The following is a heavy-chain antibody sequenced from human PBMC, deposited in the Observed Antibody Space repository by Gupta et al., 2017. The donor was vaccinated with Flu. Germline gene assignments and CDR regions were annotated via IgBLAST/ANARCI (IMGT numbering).Heavy chain of an antibody. Sequence: GMHWARQAPGKGLEWVAVISYDGRNIFYADSVKGRFTISRDNSKNTVYLQMNSLRPDDTAVYYCAKDSLVVPAASRWFDPWGQGTLVTVSS. CDR3: AKDSLVVPAASRWFDP. CDR2: ISYDGRNI. D-gene: IGHD2-2*01. CDR1: G. V-gene: IGHV3-30*18. J-gene: IGHJ5*02.